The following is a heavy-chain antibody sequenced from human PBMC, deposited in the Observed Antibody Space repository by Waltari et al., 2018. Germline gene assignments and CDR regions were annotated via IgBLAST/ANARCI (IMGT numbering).Heavy chain of an antibody. J-gene: IGHJ3*02. CDR2: INHSGSP. CDR1: GGSFSGYY. V-gene: IGHV4-34*01. Sequence: QVQLQQWGAGLLKPSETLSLTCAVYGGSFSGYYWSWIRQPPGKGLEWIGEINHSGSPNYNPSLKSRVTISVDTSKNQFSLKLSSVTAADTAVYYCAREMATSYDAFDIWGQGTMVTVSS. D-gene: IGHD5-12*01. CDR3: AREMATSYDAFDI.